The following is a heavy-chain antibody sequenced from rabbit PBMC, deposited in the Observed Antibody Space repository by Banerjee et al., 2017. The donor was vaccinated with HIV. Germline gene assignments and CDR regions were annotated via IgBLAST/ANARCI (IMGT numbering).Heavy chain of an antibody. J-gene: IGHJ4*01. V-gene: IGHV1S40*01. CDR2: IDAGTSGAT. CDR3: ARDLAGVIGWNFGL. CDR1: GLDFNNYY. D-gene: IGHD4-1*01. Sequence: SLTLTCTASGLDFNNYYMCWVRQAPGKGLEWIGCIDAGTSGATDYASWAKGRFTISKTSSTTVTLQMTSLTAADTATYFCARDLAGVIGWNFGLWGQGTLVTVS.